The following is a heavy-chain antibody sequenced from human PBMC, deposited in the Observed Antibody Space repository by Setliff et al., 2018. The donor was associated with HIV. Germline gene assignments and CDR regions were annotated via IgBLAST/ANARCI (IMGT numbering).Heavy chain of an antibody. CDR2: MNPNSGNT. Sequence: GASVKVSCKASGYTFTSHFMHWVRQATGQGLEWMGWMNPNSGNTGYAQKFQGRVTMTRDTSISTAYMELNNLKFEDTAVYYCARARRDSYDRGRRNHYYIDVWGKGTTVTVSS. J-gene: IGHJ6*03. V-gene: IGHV1-8*02. D-gene: IGHD3-22*01. CDR3: ARARRDSYDRGRRNHYYIDV. CDR1: GYTFTSHF.